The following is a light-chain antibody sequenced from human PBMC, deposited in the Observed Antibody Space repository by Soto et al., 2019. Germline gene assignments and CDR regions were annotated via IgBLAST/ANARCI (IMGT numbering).Light chain of an antibody. CDR1: QSIRIW. CDR2: KTS. V-gene: IGKV1-5*03. Sequence: DIQLTQSPSTLSASVGDRVTITCRASQSIRIWLAWYQQKPGKAPNLLIYKTSNLESGVLSRFSGSGSGTEFTLTISSLQPDDFATYYCQYYNDYCWTFGQGTKVEIK. CDR3: QYYNDYCWT. J-gene: IGKJ1*01.